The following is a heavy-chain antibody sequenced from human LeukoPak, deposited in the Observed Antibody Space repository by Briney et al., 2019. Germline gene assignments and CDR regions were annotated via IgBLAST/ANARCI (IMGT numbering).Heavy chain of an antibody. CDR2: IYYTGST. Sequence: SETLSLTCTVSNASISPNYWGWIRQPPGKGLEWIGYIYYTGSTSYNPSLKSRVTISVDTSKNQFSLKLNSVTAADTAVYFCARSDWHAPDHWGQGTPGIVSS. CDR1: NASISPNY. CDR3: ARSDWHAPDH. J-gene: IGHJ4*02. V-gene: IGHV4-59*01. D-gene: IGHD2-21*02.